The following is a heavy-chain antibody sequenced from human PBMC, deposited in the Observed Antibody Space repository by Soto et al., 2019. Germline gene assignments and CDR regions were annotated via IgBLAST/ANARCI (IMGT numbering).Heavy chain of an antibody. V-gene: IGHV3-7*05. CDR1: GFTFGNYW. J-gene: IGHJ3*01. CDR3: ARVANYRDSSVYYVVLDV. D-gene: IGHD3-22*01. CDR2: IRKDGSVE. Sequence: DVQLMQSGGGLVQPGGSLRLSCAASGFTFGNYWMTWVRQAPGKGLEWGANIRKDGSVEHYMYAVKGRFSVSIDNAKESLYMQMSSRRIEDTAVYYCARVANYRDSSVYYVVLDVWGQGTMVTVSS.